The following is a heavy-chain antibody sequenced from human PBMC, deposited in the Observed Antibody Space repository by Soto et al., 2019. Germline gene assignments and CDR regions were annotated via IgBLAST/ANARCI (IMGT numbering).Heavy chain of an antibody. CDR2: IIPILGIA. Sequence: QVQLVQSGAEVKKPGSSVKVSCKASGGTFSSYTISWVRQAPGQGLEWMGRIIPILGIANYAQTFQGGVTTTAEQATSPAYMELSSLRSGDTAVYCCASFTSMGMAVWGQGTTVTVSS. CDR1: GGTFSSYT. V-gene: IGHV1-69*02. D-gene: IGHD3-3*01. J-gene: IGHJ6*02. CDR3: ASFTSMGMAV.